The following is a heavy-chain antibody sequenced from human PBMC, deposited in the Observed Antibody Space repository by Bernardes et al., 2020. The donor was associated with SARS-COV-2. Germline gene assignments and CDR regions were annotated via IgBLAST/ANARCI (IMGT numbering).Heavy chain of an antibody. D-gene: IGHD2-15*01. V-gene: IGHV1-24*01. J-gene: IGHJ4*02. CDR3: VAGDIRVGPRTPEY. CDR1: GSTLNELS. Sequence: ASVKVSCKVSGSTLNELSIHWVRQPPGKGLEWMGGFSPEDDDTIYAQKLQGRVTMTDDTSAHTAYMELNSLIAEDTAVYYCVAGDIRVGPRTPEYWGQGTLLSVSS. CDR2: FSPEDDDT.